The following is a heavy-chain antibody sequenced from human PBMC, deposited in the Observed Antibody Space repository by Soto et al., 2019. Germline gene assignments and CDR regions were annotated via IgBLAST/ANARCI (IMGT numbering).Heavy chain of an antibody. CDR2: ISWNSGSI. Sequence: EVQLVESGGGLVQPGRSLRLSCAASGFTFDDYAMHWVRQAPGKGLEWVSGISWNSGSIGYADSVKGRFTISRDNAKNSLYLQMNSLRAEDTALYYCAKRDIGITGTPFDYWGQGTLVTVSS. CDR3: AKRDIGITGTPFDY. CDR1: GFTFDDYA. J-gene: IGHJ4*02. D-gene: IGHD1-7*01. V-gene: IGHV3-9*01.